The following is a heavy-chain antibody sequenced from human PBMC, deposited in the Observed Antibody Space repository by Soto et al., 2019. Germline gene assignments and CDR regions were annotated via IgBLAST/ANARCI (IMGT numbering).Heavy chain of an antibody. J-gene: IGHJ6*03. D-gene: IGHD4-4*01. CDR1: GFTVRSNY. V-gene: IGHV3-66*01. CDR3: ARVAFSNYYDYYYMDV. CDR2: IYSGGST. Sequence: ESGGGLVQPGGSLRLSCTASGFTVRSNYMSWVRQAPGKGLEWVSVIYSGGSTYDADSVKGRFTISRDNSKNTVYLQMNSLRAEDTAVYYCARVAFSNYYDYYYMDVWGKGTTVTVSS.